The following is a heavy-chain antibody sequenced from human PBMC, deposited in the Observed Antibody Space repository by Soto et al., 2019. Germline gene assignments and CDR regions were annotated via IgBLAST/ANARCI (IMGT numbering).Heavy chain of an antibody. CDR1: GFTFSSYT. CDR3: ARDSVRDYLYYYYYGMDV. Sequence: GGSLRLSCAASGFTFSSYTMNWVRQAPGRGLERVSSIGTSSSYIYYADSVKGRFTISRDNAKNSLFLQMNSLRADDTAVYYCARDSVRDYLYYYYYGMDVWGQGTTVTVSS. V-gene: IGHV3-21*01. CDR2: IGTSSSYI. D-gene: IGHD4-17*01. J-gene: IGHJ6*02.